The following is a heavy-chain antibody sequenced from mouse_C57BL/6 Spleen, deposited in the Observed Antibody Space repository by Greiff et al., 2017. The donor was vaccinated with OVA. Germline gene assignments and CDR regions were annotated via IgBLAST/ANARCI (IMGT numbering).Heavy chain of an antibody. J-gene: IGHJ2*01. V-gene: IGHV1-52*01. D-gene: IGHD2-10*02. CDR1: GYTFTSYW. Sequence: VQLQQPGAELVRPGSSVKLSCKASGYTFTSYWMHWVKQRPIQGLEWIGNIDPSDSETHYNQKFKDKATLTVDKSSSTAYMQLSSLTSADSAVYYCARSGYGSFDYWGQGTTLTVSS. CDR2: IDPSDSET. CDR3: ARSGYGSFDY.